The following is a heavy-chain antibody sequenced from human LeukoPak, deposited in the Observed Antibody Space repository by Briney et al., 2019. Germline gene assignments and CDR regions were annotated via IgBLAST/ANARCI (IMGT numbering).Heavy chain of an antibody. J-gene: IGHJ2*01. CDR1: GFTFSSYS. V-gene: IGHV3-21*01. CDR3: ARDWGDRGITIFGVVTEGYFDL. D-gene: IGHD3-3*01. CDR2: ISSSSSYR. Sequence: GGSLRLSCAASGFTFSSYSMNWVRQAPGKGLEWVSSISSSSSYRYYADSVKGRFTISRDNAKNSLYLQMNSLRAEDTAVYYCARDWGDRGITIFGVVTEGYFDLWGRGTLVTVSS.